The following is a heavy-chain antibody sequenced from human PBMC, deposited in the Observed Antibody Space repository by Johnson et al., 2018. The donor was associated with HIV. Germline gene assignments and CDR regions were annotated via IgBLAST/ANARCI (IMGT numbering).Heavy chain of an antibody. CDR2: ISYDGSNN. CDR1: GFTFSSYA. CDR3: ARVRGAFDI. J-gene: IGHJ3*02. Sequence: QVQLVESGGGLVQPGGSLKVSCVVSGFTFSSYAMYWVRQAPGKGLEWVAVISYDGSNNYYADSVKGRFTISRDNSKNTLYLQMNSLRAEDTAVYYCARVRGAFDIWGQGTMVTVSS. V-gene: IGHV3-30-3*01.